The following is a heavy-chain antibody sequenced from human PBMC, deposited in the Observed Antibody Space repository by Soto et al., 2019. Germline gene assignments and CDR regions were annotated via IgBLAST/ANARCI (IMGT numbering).Heavy chain of an antibody. V-gene: IGHV3-74*01. Sequence: EVQVVESGGGLAQPGGSLRLSCVASEFTFTDYWMHWVRQAPGKGLVWVSRIRGDGNSINYADFVRSRFTISRDNAKNALYLQMGRLRVEDTGVYYWASGLRGHYGNDVWGQGTIVTVSS. CDR1: EFTFTDYW. D-gene: IGHD3-10*01. CDR3: ASGLRGHYGNDV. CDR2: IRGDGNSI. J-gene: IGHJ3*01.